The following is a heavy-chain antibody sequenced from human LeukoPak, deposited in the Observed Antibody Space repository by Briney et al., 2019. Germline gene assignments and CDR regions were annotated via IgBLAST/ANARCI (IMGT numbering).Heavy chain of an antibody. CDR1: GGSISSYY. D-gene: IGHD1-26*01. CDR2: IYYSGST. J-gene: IGHJ6*02. V-gene: IGHV4-59*01. Sequence: SSETLSLTCTGSGGSISSYYWSWIRQPPGKGLEWIGYIYYSGSTNYNPSLKSRVTISVDTSKHQFSLKLSSVTAADTAVYYCARVRSMGEDYYYYGMDVWGQGTTVTVSS. CDR3: ARVRSMGEDYYYYGMDV.